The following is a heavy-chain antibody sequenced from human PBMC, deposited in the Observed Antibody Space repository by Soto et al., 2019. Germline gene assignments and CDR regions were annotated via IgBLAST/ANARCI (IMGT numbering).Heavy chain of an antibody. D-gene: IGHD3-22*01. Sequence: GLEWMGGIIPIFGTANYAQKFQGRVTITADESTSTAYMELSSLRSEDTAVYYCAREEPYYYDSSGYYLGGWGQGTLVTVSS. CDR2: IIPIFGTA. V-gene: IGHV1-69*01. CDR3: AREEPYYYDSSGYYLGG. J-gene: IGHJ4*02.